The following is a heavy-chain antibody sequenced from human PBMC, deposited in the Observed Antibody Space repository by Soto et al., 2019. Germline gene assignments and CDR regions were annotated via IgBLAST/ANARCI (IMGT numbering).Heavy chain of an antibody. V-gene: IGHV3-23*01. D-gene: IGHD6-19*01. Sequence: EVQLLESGGGLVQPGGSLRLSCAASGFTFSSNAMSWVRQTPGKGLEWVSAITSTGGSTYYADSVKGRLTISRDKSKNTLFLQMNSLRAEDTAIYYCAKSVGSGWSKSDYWGQGTLVTVSS. CDR3: AKSVGSGWSKSDY. CDR1: GFTFSSNA. CDR2: ITSTGGST. J-gene: IGHJ4*02.